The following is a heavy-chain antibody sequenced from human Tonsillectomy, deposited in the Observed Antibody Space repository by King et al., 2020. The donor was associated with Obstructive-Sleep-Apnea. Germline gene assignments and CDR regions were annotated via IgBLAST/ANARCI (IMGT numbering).Heavy chain of an antibody. D-gene: IGHD6-19*01. CDR2: MYHSGST. CDR3: AGVGSIAVDYSFDY. CDR1: GGSISSSKW. V-gene: IGHV4-4*02. Sequence: QLQLQESGPGLVKPSGTLSLTCAVSGGSISSSKWWGWGGQPPGKGLEWIWEMYHSGSTHDNPSLKSLVTISVDKSKNQFSLKLSSVTAADTAVYYCAGVGSIAVDYSFDYWGQGTLVTVSS. J-gene: IGHJ4*02.